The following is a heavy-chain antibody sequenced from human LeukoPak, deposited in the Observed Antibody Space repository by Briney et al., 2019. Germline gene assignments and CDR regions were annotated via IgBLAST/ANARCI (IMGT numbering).Heavy chain of an antibody. CDR2: ISYDGSNK. D-gene: IGHD5-18*01. CDR3: ARDDNKAMVPLDY. V-gene: IGHV3-30*04. Sequence: PGGSLRLSCAASGFTFSSYAMHWVRQAPGKGLEWVAVISYDGSNKYYADSVKGRFTISRDNSKNTLYLQMNSLRAEDTAVYYCARDDNKAMVPLDYWGQGTLVTVSS. CDR1: GFTFSSYA. J-gene: IGHJ4*02.